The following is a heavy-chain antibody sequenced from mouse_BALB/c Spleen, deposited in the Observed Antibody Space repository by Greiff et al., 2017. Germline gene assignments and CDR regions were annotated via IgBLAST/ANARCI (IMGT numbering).Heavy chain of an antibody. CDR3: AGQGGYADFDY. D-gene: IGHD2-2*01. J-gene: IGHJ2*01. CDR1: GFAFSSYD. Sequence: EVQVVESGGGLVKPGGSLKLSCAASGFAFSSYDMSWVRQTPEKRLEWVAYISSGGGSTYYPNTLKGRFTISRDNAKNTLYLQMSSLKSEDTAMYYYAGQGGYADFDYWGQGTTLTVSS. V-gene: IGHV5-12-1*01. CDR2: ISSGGGST.